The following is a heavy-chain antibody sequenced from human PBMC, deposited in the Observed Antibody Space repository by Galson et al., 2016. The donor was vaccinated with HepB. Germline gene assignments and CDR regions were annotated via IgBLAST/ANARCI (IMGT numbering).Heavy chain of an antibody. J-gene: IGHJ6*02. D-gene: IGHD5-18*01. Sequence: SLRLSCAASGFTFSAYGMRWVRQAPGKGLEWVAVICHDGSNKYYADSVKGRFTISRDNSKNTLYLQMNSLRAEDTAVYYCARAFRYGFVTHYYGMDVWGQGTTVTVSS. CDR3: ARAFRYGFVTHYYGMDV. CDR1: GFTFSAYG. V-gene: IGHV3-33*01. CDR2: ICHDGSNK.